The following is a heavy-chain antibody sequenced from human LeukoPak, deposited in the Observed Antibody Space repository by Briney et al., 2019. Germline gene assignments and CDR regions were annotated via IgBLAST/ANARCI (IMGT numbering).Heavy chain of an antibody. V-gene: IGHV3-21*01. Sequence: PGGSLRLPCAVSGFTFRSYSMNWVRQAPGKGLEWVSSISSSSSYIYYADSLKGRFPISRDNAKNSLYLQMNSLRAEDTAVYYCARDKKHTAMVFDYWGQGTLVTVS. CDR1: GFTFRSYS. J-gene: IGHJ4*02. CDR2: ISSSSSYI. D-gene: IGHD5-18*01. CDR3: ARDKKHTAMVFDY.